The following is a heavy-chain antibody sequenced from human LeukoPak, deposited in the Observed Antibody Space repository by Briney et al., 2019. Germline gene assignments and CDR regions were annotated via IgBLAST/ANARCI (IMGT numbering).Heavy chain of an antibody. CDR2: ISYDGSNK. D-gene: IGHD6-13*01. CDR1: GFTFSSYG. V-gene: IGHV3-30*18. J-gene: IGHJ4*02. CDR3: AKDEAAGYFAY. Sequence: PGRSLRLSCAASGFTFSSYGMHWVRQAPGKGLEWVAVISYDGSNKYYADSVKGRFTISRDNSKNTLYLQMNSLRAGDTAVYYCAKDEAAGYFAYWGQGTLVTVSS.